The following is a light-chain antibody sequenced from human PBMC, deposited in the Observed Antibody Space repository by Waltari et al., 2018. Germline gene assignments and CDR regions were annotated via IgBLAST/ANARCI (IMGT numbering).Light chain of an antibody. J-gene: IGKJ4*01. Sequence: DIVMTQSPDSLAVSLGERATINCMSSQSVLSSSNNKNYLAWYQQKPGQPPKLLIYWASTRESGVPDRFSCGGSGTDFTLTISSLQAEDVAVYYCQQYYGSPLTFGGGTKVEIK. CDR3: QQYYGSPLT. CDR2: WAS. V-gene: IGKV4-1*01. CDR1: QSVLSSSNNKNY.